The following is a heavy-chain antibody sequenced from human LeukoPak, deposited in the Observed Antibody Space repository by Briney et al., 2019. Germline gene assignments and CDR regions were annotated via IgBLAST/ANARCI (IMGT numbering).Heavy chain of an antibody. CDR1: GYTFTSYG. Sequence: ASVKVSCKASGYTFTSYGISWVRQAPGQGLEWMGWISAYNGNTNYAQKLQGRVTMATDTSTSTAYMELRSLRSDDTAVYYCARVASSGWYGWFDPWGQGTLVTVSS. CDR3: ARVASSGWYGWFDP. V-gene: IGHV1-18*04. CDR2: ISAYNGNT. J-gene: IGHJ5*02. D-gene: IGHD6-19*01.